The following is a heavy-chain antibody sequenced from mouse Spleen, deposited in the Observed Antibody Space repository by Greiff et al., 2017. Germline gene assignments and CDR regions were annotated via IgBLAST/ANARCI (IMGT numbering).Heavy chain of an antibody. CDR2: IDPEDGET. D-gene: IGHD2-1*01. V-gene: IGHV14-2*01. J-gene: IGHJ4*01. CDR3: ARIYYGNYHYAMDY. CDR1: GFNIKDYY. Sequence: VQLQQSGAELVKPGASVKLSCTASGFNIKDYYMHWVKQRTEQGLEWIGRIDPEDGETKYAPKFQGKATITADTSSNTAYLQLSSLTSEDTAVYYCARIYYGNYHYAMDYWGQGTSVTVSS.